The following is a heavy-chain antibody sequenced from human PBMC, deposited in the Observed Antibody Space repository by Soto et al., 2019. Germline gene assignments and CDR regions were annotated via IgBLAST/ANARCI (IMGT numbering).Heavy chain of an antibody. D-gene: IGHD5-18*01. V-gene: IGHV3-30*18. CDR2: ISYDGSNK. J-gene: IGHJ4*02. CDR3: AKAALQLWFFDY. Sequence: GGSLRLSCAASGFTFSSYGMHWVRQAPGKGLEWVAVISYDGSNKYYADSVKGRFTISRDNSKNTLYLQMNSLRAEGTAVYYCAKAALQLWFFDYWGQGTLVTVSS. CDR1: GFTFSSYG.